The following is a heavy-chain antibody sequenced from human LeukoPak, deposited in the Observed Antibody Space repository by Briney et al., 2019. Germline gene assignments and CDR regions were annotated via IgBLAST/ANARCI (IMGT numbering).Heavy chain of an antibody. CDR3: ARARFDAFDI. CDR1: GFTFSSYG. CDR2: IWYDGSNK. Sequence: GGSLRLSCAASGFTFSSYGMHWVRQAPGKGLEWVAVIWYDGSNKYYADSVKGRFTISRDNSKNSLYLQMNSLRAGDTAVYYCARARFDAFDIWGQGAMVTVSS. J-gene: IGHJ3*02. D-gene: IGHD3-3*01. V-gene: IGHV3-33*01.